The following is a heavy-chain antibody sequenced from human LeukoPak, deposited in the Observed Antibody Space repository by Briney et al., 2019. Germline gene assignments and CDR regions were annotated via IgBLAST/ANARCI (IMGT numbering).Heavy chain of an antibody. Sequence: GGSLRLSCAVAGSTISASFMHWIRQAPGKGLVWVSRINSDRTSTTYADSVRGRFTISRDNAKNMLYLQMNSLRAEDTAIYYCLMYTNGWNWGQGALVTVSS. CDR1: GSTISASF. CDR2: INSDRTST. CDR3: LMYTNGWN. V-gene: IGHV3-74*01. J-gene: IGHJ4*02. D-gene: IGHD6-19*01.